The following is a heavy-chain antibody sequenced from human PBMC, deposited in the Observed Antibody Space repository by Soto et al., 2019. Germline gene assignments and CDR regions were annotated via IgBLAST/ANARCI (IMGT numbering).Heavy chain of an antibody. CDR3: ARDREYYYDGSDYYPFKY. V-gene: IGHV4-38-2*02. J-gene: IGHJ4*02. Sequence: SATLSLTCAVSDFSISTGFYWGWIRQPPGEGLEWIGSIYHSGSTYYAPSLESRVTISVDTSRNEFSLQLSSVTAADTAVYYCARDREYYYDGSDYYPFKYWGPGMLVTVYS. CDR1: DFSISTGFY. CDR2: IYHSGST. D-gene: IGHD3-22*01.